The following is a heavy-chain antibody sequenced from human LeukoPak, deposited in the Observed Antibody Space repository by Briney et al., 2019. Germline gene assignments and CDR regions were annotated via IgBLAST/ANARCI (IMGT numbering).Heavy chain of an antibody. V-gene: IGHV4-59*01. J-gene: IGHJ4*02. CDR2: IYYSGTT. CDR3: ARYCSGNYYHRGFDS. D-gene: IGHD3-10*01. CDR1: GDSISSYY. Sequence: PSETLSLTCTVSGDSISSYYWSWIRQPPGKGLEWIGYIYYSGTTSYNPSLRRRLTISVDTSKNKFSLRLTSVTAADAAVYYCARYCSGNYYHRGFDSWGQGTLVTVSS.